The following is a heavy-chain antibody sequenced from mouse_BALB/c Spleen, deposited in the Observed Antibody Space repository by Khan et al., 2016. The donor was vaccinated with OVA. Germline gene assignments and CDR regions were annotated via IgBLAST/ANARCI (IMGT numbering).Heavy chain of an antibody. CDR2: ISPGSGDT. Sequence: QVQLQQSGAELARPGASVKLSCKASGYTFTDYYINWVKQRTGQGLEWIGEISPGSGDTYYNEWFKGKATLTADKSSSTAYMQLSSLTSEASAVYCCARRNHCGYTFAYWGQGTLVTVSA. CDR1: GYTFTDYY. J-gene: IGHJ3*01. V-gene: IGHV1-77*01. D-gene: IGHD1-2*01. CDR3: ARRNHCGYTFAY.